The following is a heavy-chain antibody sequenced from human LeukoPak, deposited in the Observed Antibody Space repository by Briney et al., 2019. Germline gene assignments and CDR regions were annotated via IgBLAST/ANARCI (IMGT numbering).Heavy chain of an antibody. CDR1: GFTFDDYA. CDR2: ISWNSGSI. V-gene: IGHV3-9*01. CDR3: AKDPTSSDYGDYAGYMDV. D-gene: IGHD4-17*01. J-gene: IGHJ6*03. Sequence: PGRSLRLSCAASGFTFDDYAMHWVRQAPGKGLEWVSGISWNSGSIGYADSVKGRFTISRDNAKNSLYLQMNSLRAEDTALYHCAKDPTSSDYGDYAGYMDVWGKGTTVTVSS.